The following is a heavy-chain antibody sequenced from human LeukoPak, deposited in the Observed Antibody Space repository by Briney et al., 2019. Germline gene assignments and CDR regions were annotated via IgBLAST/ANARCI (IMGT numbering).Heavy chain of an antibody. J-gene: IGHJ4*02. Sequence: PGGSLRLSCAASGFTFSSYTMNWVRQAPGKGLEWVSSITSSSSYIYYADSVKGRFTISRDNAKNSLYLQMNSLRAEDTAVYYCVMGGLQLWLWGFDFWGQGTLVTVSS. V-gene: IGHV3-21*01. CDR1: GFTFSSYT. D-gene: IGHD5-18*01. CDR2: ITSSSSYI. CDR3: VMGGLQLWLWGFDF.